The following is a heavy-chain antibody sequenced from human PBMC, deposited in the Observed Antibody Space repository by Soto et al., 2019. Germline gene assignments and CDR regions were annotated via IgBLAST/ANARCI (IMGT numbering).Heavy chain of an antibody. V-gene: IGHV1-69*12. CDR3: ARDKIPYGDYGGYFDH. CDR2: IIPIFGTA. J-gene: IGHJ4*02. D-gene: IGHD4-17*01. CDR1: GGTFSSYA. Sequence: QVQLVQSGAEVKKPGSSVKVSCKASGGTFSSYAISWVRQAPGQGLEWMGGIIPIFGTANYAQKFQGRVTITADESTSTAYMELSSLRSEDTAVYYCARDKIPYGDYGGYFDHWGQGTLVTVSS.